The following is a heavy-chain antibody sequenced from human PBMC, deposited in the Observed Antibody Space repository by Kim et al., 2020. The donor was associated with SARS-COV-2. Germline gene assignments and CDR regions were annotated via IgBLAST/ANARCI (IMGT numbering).Heavy chain of an antibody. D-gene: IGHD3-10*01. Sequence: SETLSLTCTVSGGSISSGDYYWSWIRQPPGKGLEWIGYIYYSGSTYYNPSLKSRVTISVDTSKNQFSLKLSSVTAADTAVYYCARGFYYYGSGSYPTYYYYGMDVWGQGTTVTVSS. CDR1: GGSISSGDYY. CDR3: ARGFYYYGSGSYPTYYYYGMDV. CDR2: IYYSGST. V-gene: IGHV4-30-4*01. J-gene: IGHJ6*02.